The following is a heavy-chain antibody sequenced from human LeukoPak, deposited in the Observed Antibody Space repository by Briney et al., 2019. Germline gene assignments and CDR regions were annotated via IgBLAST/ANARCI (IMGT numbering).Heavy chain of an antibody. CDR1: GFTFSSYW. V-gene: IGHV3-74*01. CDR3: APLLVAPYGLDV. CDR2: INRDGSDT. J-gene: IGHJ6*02. Sequence: GSPSLSCAASGFTFSSYWMYWVRQAPGKGLVWVSRINRDGSDTSYADSVQGRFTISRDNAKNTVYLQMNCLRAEDTAVYYCAPLLVAPYGLDVWVRGNKATVSS. D-gene: IGHD3-10*01.